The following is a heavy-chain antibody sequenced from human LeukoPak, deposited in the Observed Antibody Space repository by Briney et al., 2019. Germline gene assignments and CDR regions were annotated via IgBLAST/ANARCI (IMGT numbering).Heavy chain of an antibody. CDR3: ARDLGVVVAAYNWFDP. V-gene: IGHV1-69*04. Sequence: SVKVSCKASGGTFSSYTISWVRQAPGQGLEWMGRIIPILGIANYAQKFQGRVTITADKSTSTAYMELSRLRSEDTAVYYCARDLGVVVAAYNWFDPWGQGTLVTVSS. J-gene: IGHJ5*02. CDR2: IIPILGIA. CDR1: GGTFSSYT. D-gene: IGHD2-15*01.